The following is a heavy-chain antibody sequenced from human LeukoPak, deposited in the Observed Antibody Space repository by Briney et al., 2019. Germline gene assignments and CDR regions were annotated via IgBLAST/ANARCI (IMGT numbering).Heavy chain of an antibody. CDR1: GGSISDYY. CDR2: IYYSGST. J-gene: IGHJ3*02. Sequence: PSETLSLTCTVSGGSISDYYWSWIRQPPGKGLEWIGYIYYSGSTNYNPSLKSRVTISLDTSKTQFSLKLGSVTAADTAEYFCASRIALAAPDAFDIWGQGTMVTVSS. D-gene: IGHD6-19*01. CDR3: ASRIALAAPDAFDI. V-gene: IGHV4-59*01.